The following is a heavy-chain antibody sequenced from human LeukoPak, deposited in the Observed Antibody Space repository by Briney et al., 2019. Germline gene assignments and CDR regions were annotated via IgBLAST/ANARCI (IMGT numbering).Heavy chain of an antibody. Sequence: GGSLRLSCAASGFTFSSYAMSWVRQAPGKGLEWVSAISGSGGSTYYADSVKGRFTISRDNSKNTLYLQMNSLRAEDTAVYYCAKVGYYDSSDYYPYYYYYYYMDVWGKGTTVTISS. CDR1: GFTFSSYA. CDR3: AKVGYYDSSDYYPYYYYYYYMDV. V-gene: IGHV3-23*01. CDR2: ISGSGGST. D-gene: IGHD3-22*01. J-gene: IGHJ6*03.